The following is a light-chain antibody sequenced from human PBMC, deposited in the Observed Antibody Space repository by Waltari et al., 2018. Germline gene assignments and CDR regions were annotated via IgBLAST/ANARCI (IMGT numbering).Light chain of an antibody. CDR3: CSYAGTYTFVL. CDR1: SGDVGGYDL. Sequence: QSALTQPRSVSGSPGQSVTISCTGTSGDVGGYDLVSWYQQHPGKAPKLIIYDVNKRPSGVPDRFPGSKSGNTASLTIAGLQAEDETDYYCCSYAGTYTFVLFGGGTRLTVL. V-gene: IGLV2-11*01. CDR2: DVN. J-gene: IGLJ2*01.